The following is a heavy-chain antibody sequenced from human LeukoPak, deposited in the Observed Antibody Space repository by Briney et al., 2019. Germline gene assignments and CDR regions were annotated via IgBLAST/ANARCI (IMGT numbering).Heavy chain of an antibody. D-gene: IGHD2-21*02. J-gene: IGHJ4*02. CDR2: VNLQGST. Sequence: SETLSLTCGVSGGSITNTNYWTWVRQPPGKGLEWIGEVNLQGSTNYNPSLMGRVAISVDKSENHISLQLTSVTAADTAVYYCARDGGGDSTFDYWGQGTLVTVSS. CDR3: ARDGGGDSTFDY. V-gene: IGHV4-4*02. CDR1: GGSITNTNY.